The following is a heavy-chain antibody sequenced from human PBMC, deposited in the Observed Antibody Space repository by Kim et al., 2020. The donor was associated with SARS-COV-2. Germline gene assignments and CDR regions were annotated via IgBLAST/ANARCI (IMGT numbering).Heavy chain of an antibody. D-gene: IGHD1-26*01. V-gene: IGHV3-74*01. CDR3: ARPLTGVGDWFDS. J-gene: IGHJ5*01. Sequence: GDSVKGRFTTSRDNAKSKLYFQMNSLRVEDTAVYYCARPLTGVGDWFDSWGQGTLVTVSS.